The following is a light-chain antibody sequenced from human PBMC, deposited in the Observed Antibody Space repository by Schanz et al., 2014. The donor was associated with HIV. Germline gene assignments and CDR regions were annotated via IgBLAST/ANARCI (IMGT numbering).Light chain of an antibody. CDR3: ATWDSILNAVV. J-gene: IGLJ2*01. Sequence: QSVLTQPPSVSAAPGQKVTISCSGSTSNIGDNYVSWYQQFPGTAPKLLIYDNGRRASGIPDRFSASKSGTSASLDITGLQTGDEADYYCATWDSILNAVVFGGGTKLTV. CDR1: TSNIGDNY. CDR2: DNG. V-gene: IGLV1-51*01.